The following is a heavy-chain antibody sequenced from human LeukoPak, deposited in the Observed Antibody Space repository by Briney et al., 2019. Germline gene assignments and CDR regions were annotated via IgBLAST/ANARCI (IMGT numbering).Heavy chain of an antibody. CDR1: GGTFSSYA. V-gene: IGHV1-69*01. Sequence: GASVKVSCKASGGTFSSYAISWVRQAPGQGLEWMGGIIPIFGTANYAQKFQGRVTITADESTSTAYMELSSLRSEDTAVYYCARGEVVVVPAAISPYYYYYGMDVWGQGTTVTVSS. CDR3: ARGEVVVVPAAISPYYYYYGMDV. CDR2: IIPIFGTA. D-gene: IGHD2-2*02. J-gene: IGHJ6*02.